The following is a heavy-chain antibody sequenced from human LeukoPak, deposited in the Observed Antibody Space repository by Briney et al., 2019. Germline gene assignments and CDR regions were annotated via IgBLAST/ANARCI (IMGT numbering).Heavy chain of an antibody. CDR3: ARDSRGYDYGEYFQH. D-gene: IGHD5-12*01. V-gene: IGHV4-39*07. CDR1: GGSISSSSYY. J-gene: IGHJ1*01. CDR2: IYYSGST. Sequence: TSETLSLTCTVSGGSISSSSYYWGWIRQPPGKGLEWIGSIYYSGSTYYNPSLKSRVTISVDTSKNQFSLKLSSVTAADTAVYYCARDSRGYDYGEYFQHWGQGTLVTVSS.